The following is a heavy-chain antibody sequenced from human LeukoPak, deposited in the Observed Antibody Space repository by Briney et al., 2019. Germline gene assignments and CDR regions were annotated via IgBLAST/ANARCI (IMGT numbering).Heavy chain of an antibody. CDR1: RLTFSNAW. J-gene: IGHJ5*02. V-gene: IGHV3-15*01. CDR2: IKRKSDGGTT. D-gene: IGHD4-17*01. CDR3: TTDRGYGDYVSAWFDP. Sequence: GGSLRLSCAASRLTFSNAWMSWVRQAPGKGLEWVGRIKRKSDGGTTDYAAPVKGRFTISRDDSKNTMYLQMNSLKTEDTAVYYCTTDRGYGDYVSAWFDPWGQGALVTVSS.